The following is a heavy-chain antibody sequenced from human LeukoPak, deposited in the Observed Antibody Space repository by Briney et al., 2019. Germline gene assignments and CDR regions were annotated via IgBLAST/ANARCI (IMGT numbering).Heavy chain of an antibody. V-gene: IGHV4-4*02. D-gene: IGHD3-22*01. CDR1: AGSFSSDTW. CDR3: ARLGDSSGFDI. J-gene: IGHJ3*02. CDR2: ISHSGST. Sequence: SGTLSLTCAVSAGSFSSDTWWSWARQPPGKGLEWIGQISHSGSTIYIPSLKSRVTISIDKSKNQISLTLNSVTAADTAVYYCARLGDSSGFDIWGQGTMVTVSS.